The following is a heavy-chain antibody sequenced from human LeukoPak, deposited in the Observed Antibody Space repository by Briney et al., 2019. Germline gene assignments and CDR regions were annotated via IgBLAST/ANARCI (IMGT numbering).Heavy chain of an antibody. J-gene: IGHJ6*03. CDR2: INHSGST. D-gene: IGHD3-3*01. CDR1: GGSFSGYY. Sequence: PSETLSLTCAVYGGSFSGYYWSWIRQPPGKGLEWIGEINHSGSTNYNPSLKSRVTISVDTSKNQFSLKLSSVTAADTAVYYCARAVITFFGGPYYMDVWGKGTTVTVSS. CDR3: ARAVITFFGGPYYMDV. V-gene: IGHV4-34*01.